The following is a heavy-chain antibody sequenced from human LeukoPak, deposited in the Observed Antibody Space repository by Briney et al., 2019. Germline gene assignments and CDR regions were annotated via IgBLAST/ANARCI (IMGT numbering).Heavy chain of an antibody. D-gene: IGHD3-10*01. J-gene: IGHJ4*01. CDR2: LTGDRGST. Sequence: GGSLRLSCAASGFTFSNNAMSWVRQAPGKGLEWVSVLTGDRGSTYYADFVKGRFTISRDNSKNTLYLQMNSLRAEDTAIYYCAKDAVAPGSGGDFFDYWGHGTLVTVSS. CDR3: AKDAVAPGSGGDFFDY. V-gene: IGHV3-23*01. CDR1: GFTFSNNA.